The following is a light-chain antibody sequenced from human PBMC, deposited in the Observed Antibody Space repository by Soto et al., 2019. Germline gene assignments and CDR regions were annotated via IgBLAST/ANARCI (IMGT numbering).Light chain of an antibody. CDR3: QKDNKAPCI. J-gene: IGKJ1*01. Sequence: DIQVTQSPPSLSASVGDRVTITCRASRAIDNSLAWYQQVPGKAPKLLIYAASTLQSGVPSRFRGSGSGTSFILTITSLQPEDVATYYCQKDNKAPCIFGQGTKVEV. CDR1: RAIDNS. V-gene: IGKV1-27*01. CDR2: AAS.